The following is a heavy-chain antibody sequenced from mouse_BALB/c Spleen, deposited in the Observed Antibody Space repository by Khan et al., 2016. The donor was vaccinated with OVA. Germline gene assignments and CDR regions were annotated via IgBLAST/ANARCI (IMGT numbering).Heavy chain of an antibody. CDR2: ISSDGDYT. CDR3: ARSPYGNFAY. CDR1: GFTFSTYA. D-gene: IGHD2-1*01. Sequence: EVELVESVGGLVKPGGSLKLSCAASGFTFSTYAMSWVRQTPEKRLEWVATISSDGDYTYYPDNVTGRFTISRDNAKNTLYLQMSSLRSEDTAMYYCARSPYGNFAYWGQGTLVTVSA. V-gene: IGHV5-9-3*01. J-gene: IGHJ3*01.